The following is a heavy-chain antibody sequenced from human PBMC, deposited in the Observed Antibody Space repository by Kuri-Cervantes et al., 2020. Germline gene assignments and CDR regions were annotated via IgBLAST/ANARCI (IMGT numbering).Heavy chain of an antibody. CDR1: GFTFSSYS. D-gene: IGHD5-18*01. J-gene: IGHJ4*02. CDR3: ARDRSPDTAMVFRWH. CDR2: ISSSSSYI. Sequence: GESLKISCAASGFTFSSYSMNWVRQAPGKGLEWVSSISSSSSYIYYADSVKGRFTISRDNAKNSLYLQMNSLRAEDTAVYCCARDRSPDTAMVFRWHWGQGTLVTVSS. V-gene: IGHV3-21*01.